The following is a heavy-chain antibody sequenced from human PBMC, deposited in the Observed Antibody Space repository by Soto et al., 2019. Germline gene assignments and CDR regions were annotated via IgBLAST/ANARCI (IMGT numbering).Heavy chain of an antibody. J-gene: IGHJ6*02. CDR3: ARQSGYGDYYYGMDV. Sequence: SETLSLTCTVSGGSISSSSYYWGWIRQPPGKGLEWIGSIYYSGSTYYNPSLKSRVTISVDTSKNQFSLKLSSVTAADTAVYYCARQSGYGDYYYGMDVWGQGTTVTVSS. CDR2: IYYSGST. CDR1: GGSISSSSYY. D-gene: IGHD5-12*01. V-gene: IGHV4-39*01.